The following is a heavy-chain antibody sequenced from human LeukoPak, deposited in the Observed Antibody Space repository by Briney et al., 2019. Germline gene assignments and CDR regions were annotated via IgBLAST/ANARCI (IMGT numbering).Heavy chain of an antibody. CDR1: GFTFSSYA. D-gene: IGHD3-22*01. J-gene: IGHJ4*02. V-gene: IGHV3-30*04. Sequence: PGGSLRLSCAASGFTFSSYAMHWVRQAPGKGLEWVAVISYDGSNKYYADSVKGRFTISRDNSKNTLYLQMNSLRAEDTAVYYCARDGMQYYYDSSGYDYWGQGTLVTVSS. CDR2: ISYDGSNK. CDR3: ARDGMQYYYDSSGYDY.